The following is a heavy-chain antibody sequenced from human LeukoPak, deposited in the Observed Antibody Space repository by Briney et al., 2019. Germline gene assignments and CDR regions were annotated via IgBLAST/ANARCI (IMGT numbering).Heavy chain of an antibody. J-gene: IGHJ4*02. D-gene: IGHD5-18*01. CDR2: ISSSGSTI. V-gene: IGHV3-48*03. CDR3: ARAWIPTYFDY. CDR1: GFTFSSYE. Sequence: GGSLRLSCAASGFTFSSYEMNWVRQAPGKGLEWVSYISSSGSTIYYADSVNGRFTISRDNAKNSLYLQMNSLRAEDTAVYYCARAWIPTYFDYWGQGTLVTVSS.